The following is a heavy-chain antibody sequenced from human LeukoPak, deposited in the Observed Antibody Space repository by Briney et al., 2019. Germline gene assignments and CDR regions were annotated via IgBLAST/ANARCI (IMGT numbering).Heavy chain of an antibody. CDR1: GFTFTSYA. D-gene: IGHD1-1*01. J-gene: IGHJ4*02. CDR3: AKVWYKYFDF. V-gene: IGHV3-23*01. CDR2: TTGSGGST. Sequence: GGSLRLSCAASGFTFTSYAMTWVRQAPGKGLEWVSTTTGSGGSTFYADSVKGRFTISRDNSRSTLYLQMNSLRAEDTAIYYCAKVWYKYFDFLGQGTLVTVSS.